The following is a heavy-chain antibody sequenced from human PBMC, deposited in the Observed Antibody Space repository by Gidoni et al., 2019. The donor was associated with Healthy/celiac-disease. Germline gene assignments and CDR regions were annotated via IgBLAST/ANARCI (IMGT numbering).Heavy chain of an antibody. CDR3: ARSRGQDYLELSPDKPFDY. V-gene: IGHV3-33*01. CDR2: IWYDGSNK. J-gene: IGHJ4*02. D-gene: IGHD1-7*01. Sequence: QVQLVESGGGVVQPGRSLRLSCAASGFTFSSYGMHWVRPAPGKGLEWVAVIWYDGSNKYYADSVKGRFTISRDNSKNTLYLQMNSLRAEDTAVYYCARSRGQDYLELSPDKPFDYWGQGTLVTVSS. CDR1: GFTFSSYG.